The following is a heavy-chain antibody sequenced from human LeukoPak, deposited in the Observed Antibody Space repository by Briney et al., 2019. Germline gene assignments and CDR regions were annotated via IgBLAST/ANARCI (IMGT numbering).Heavy chain of an antibody. Sequence: ASVKVSCKASGYTFTSYGISWVRQAPGQGLEWMGWISAYNGNTNYAQKLQGRVTMTTDTSTSTAYMELSSLRSEDTAVYYCARQAPGGWFDPWGQGTLVTVSS. V-gene: IGHV1-18*01. CDR2: ISAYNGNT. J-gene: IGHJ5*02. CDR1: GYTFTSYG. CDR3: ARQAPGGWFDP.